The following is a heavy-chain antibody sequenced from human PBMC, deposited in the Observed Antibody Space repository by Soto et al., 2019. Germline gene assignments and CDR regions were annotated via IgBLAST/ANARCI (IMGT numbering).Heavy chain of an antibody. CDR1: GYIFTYYP. CDR2: INTGNGNT. CDR3: ARNEAAGGTGAPLH. D-gene: IGHD6-13*01. Sequence: ASVNVSCKASGYIFTYYPIHWVRQAPGQRLEWIGWINTGNGNTNYFQNFQRRVTFTRDTSASTVYMELSSLTSEDTAVYFCARNEAAGGTGAPLHWGQGTLVTVSS. V-gene: IGHV1-3*04. J-gene: IGHJ4*02.